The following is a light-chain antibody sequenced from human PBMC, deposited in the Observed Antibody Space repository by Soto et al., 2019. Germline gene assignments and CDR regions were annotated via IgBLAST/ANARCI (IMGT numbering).Light chain of an antibody. CDR1: SGHSSYT. V-gene: IGLV4-69*02. CDR2: LNSDGSH. CDR3: QTWDTGVVV. J-gene: IGLJ2*01. Sequence: QLVLTQSPSASASLGASVKLTCTLSSGHSSYTIAWHQQQPEKGPRYLMKLNSDGSHSKGDGIPDRFLGSSSGAERYLTISSLQSEDEADYYCQTWDTGVVVFGGGTKLTVL.